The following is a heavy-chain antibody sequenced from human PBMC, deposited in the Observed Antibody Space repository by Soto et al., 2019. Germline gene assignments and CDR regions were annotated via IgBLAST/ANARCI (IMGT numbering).Heavy chain of an antibody. J-gene: IGHJ4*02. CDR1: GFTFRSYV. D-gene: IGHD3-16*01. CDR3: SRWGTTGGLDV. V-gene: IGHV3-33*05. CDR2: TSYDGSNN. Sequence: QVQLVESGGGVVQPGTSLRLSCVGSGFTFRSYVIHWVRQAPGKGLEWVALTSYDGSNNFYGDSVKGRFTISRHNSRNTVELQMDSLRFEDTGLYYCSRWGTTGGLDVWGQGTLVSVSS.